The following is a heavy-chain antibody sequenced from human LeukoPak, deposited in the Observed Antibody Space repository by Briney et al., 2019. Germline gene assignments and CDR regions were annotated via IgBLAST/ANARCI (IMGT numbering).Heavy chain of an antibody. CDR2: IYYSGST. J-gene: IGHJ4*01. D-gene: IGHD5-18*01. CDR1: GGSISSYY. CDR3: ASFPGYSYGPTGDY. V-gene: IGHV4-59*01. Sequence: SETLSLTCTVSGGSISSYYWSWIRQPPGKGLEWIGYIYYSGSTNYNPSLKSRVTISVDTSKNQFSLKLSSVTAADTAVYYCASFPGYSYGPTGDYWGQEPWSPSPQ.